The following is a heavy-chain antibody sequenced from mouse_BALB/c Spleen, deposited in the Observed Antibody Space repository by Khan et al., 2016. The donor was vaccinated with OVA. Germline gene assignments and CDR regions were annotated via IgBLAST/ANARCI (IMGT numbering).Heavy chain of an antibody. CDR3: AGGVPTF. Sequence: EVQLQESGPDLVKPSQSLSLTCTVTGYSITSGYNWHWIRQFPGNKLEWVGSIHYSGSTSYNPSLKSRISITRDTSKNQFFLQLNSVTTEETATYYCAGGVPTFWGQGTLVTVSA. CDR1: GYSITSGYN. V-gene: IGHV3-1*02. J-gene: IGHJ3*01. CDR2: IHYSGST.